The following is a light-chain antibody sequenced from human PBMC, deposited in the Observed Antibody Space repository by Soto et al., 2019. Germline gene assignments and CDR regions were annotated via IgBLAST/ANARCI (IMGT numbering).Light chain of an antibody. V-gene: IGLV2-23*01. Sequence: QSVLTQPASVSGSPGQSITISCTGTSSDVGSYNLVSWYQQHPGKAPKLMNYEGSKRPSGVYNRSSASKSGNTASPTISGLQAEDEADYYCCSDAGSSAFVFGAGTKLTVL. CDR3: CSDAGSSAFV. J-gene: IGLJ2*01. CDR2: EGS. CDR1: SSDVGSYNL.